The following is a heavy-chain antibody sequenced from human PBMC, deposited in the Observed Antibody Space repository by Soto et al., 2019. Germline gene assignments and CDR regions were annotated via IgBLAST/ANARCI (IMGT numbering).Heavy chain of an antibody. CDR2: ISAYNGNT. V-gene: IGHV1-18*01. CDR3: ARRVTAAVQYNWFDP. CDR1: GYTFTSYG. D-gene: IGHD6-13*01. Sequence: QVQLVQSGAEVKKPGASVKVSCKASGYTFTSYGISWVRQAPGQGLEWMGWISAYNGNTNYAQKLQGRVTMTTDPSTSTAYMELRSLRSDDTAVYYCARRVTAAVQYNWFDPWGQGTLVTVSS. J-gene: IGHJ5*02.